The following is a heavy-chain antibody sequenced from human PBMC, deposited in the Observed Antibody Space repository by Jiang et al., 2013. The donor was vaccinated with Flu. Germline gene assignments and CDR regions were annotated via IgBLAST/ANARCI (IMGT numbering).Heavy chain of an antibody. D-gene: IGHD1-1*01. CDR2: IIPILGIA. CDR3: ARGHYTKQAVKTGVPSRVDV. J-gene: IGHJ6*02. CDR1: GGTFSSYA. V-gene: IGHV1-69*04. Sequence: SSVKVSCKASGGTFSSYAISWVRQAPGQGLEWMGRIIPILGIANYAQKFQGRVTITADKSTSTAYMELSSLRSEDTAVYYCARGHYTKQAVKTGVPSRVDVWGQGTTVTVSS.